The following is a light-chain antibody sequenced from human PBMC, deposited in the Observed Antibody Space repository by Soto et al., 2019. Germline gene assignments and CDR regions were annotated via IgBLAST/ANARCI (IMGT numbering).Light chain of an antibody. CDR2: GAS. V-gene: IGKV3-20*01. CDR3: QHCGTSRET. CDR1: QSVTNSY. J-gene: IGKJ1*01. Sequence: EVVLTQSPGTLSLSPGERATLSCRASQSVTNSYLAWYQQKPGQAPRLLIYGASSRATGIPDRFSGSAAGTDFTLTISRLEPEDFAVYYCQHCGTSRETFGQGTRVEIK.